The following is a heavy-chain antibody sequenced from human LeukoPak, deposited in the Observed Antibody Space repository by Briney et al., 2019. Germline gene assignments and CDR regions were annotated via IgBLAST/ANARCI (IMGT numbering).Heavy chain of an antibody. Sequence: ASVKVSCKASGYTFTSYAMHWVRQAPGQRLEWMGWINAGNGNTKYSQKFQGRVTITRDTSASTAYMELSSLGSEDTAVYYCARGRGMVRGVVNWFDPWGQGTLVTVSS. CDR1: GYTFTSYA. CDR2: INAGNGNT. V-gene: IGHV1-3*01. J-gene: IGHJ5*02. CDR3: ARGRGMVRGVVNWFDP. D-gene: IGHD3-10*01.